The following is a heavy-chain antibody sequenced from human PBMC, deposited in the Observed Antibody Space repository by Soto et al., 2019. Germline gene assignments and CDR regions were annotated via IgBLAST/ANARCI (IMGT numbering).Heavy chain of an antibody. D-gene: IGHD2-21*01. Sequence: GGSLRLSCAASGFTFSTYWMSWVRQALGKGLEWVANIKQGGSQKYYVDSVMGRFTISNDNAKNSLYLQMNSLRAEDTAVYYCARDRGRGFDFAWGQGTLVTVSS. V-gene: IGHV3-7*01. J-gene: IGHJ5*02. CDR1: GFTFSTYW. CDR2: IKQGGSQK. CDR3: ARDRGRGFDFA.